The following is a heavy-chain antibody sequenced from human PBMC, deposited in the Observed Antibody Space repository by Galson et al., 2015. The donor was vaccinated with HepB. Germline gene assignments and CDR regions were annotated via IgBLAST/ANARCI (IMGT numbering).Heavy chain of an antibody. CDR3: AKDPRDGYNSVLSWFDY. Sequence: SLRLSCAASGFTFSSYAMSWVRQAPGKGLEWVSAISGSGGSTYYADSVKGRFTISRDNSKNTLYLQMNSLRAEDTAVYYCAKDPRDGYNSVLSWFDYWGQGTLVTVSS. J-gene: IGHJ4*02. V-gene: IGHV3-23*01. CDR2: ISGSGGST. CDR1: GFTFSSYA. D-gene: IGHD5-24*01.